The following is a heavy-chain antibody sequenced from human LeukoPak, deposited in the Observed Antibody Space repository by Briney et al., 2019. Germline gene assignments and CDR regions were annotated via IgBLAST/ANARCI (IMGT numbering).Heavy chain of an antibody. CDR1: GFTFSSYG. D-gene: IGHD6-13*01. CDR3: AREGRSSWYGAFDI. CDR2: IWYDGSNK. Sequence: PGRSLRLSCAASGFTFSSYGMHWVRQAPGKGLEWVAVIWYDGSNKYYADSVKGRFTISRDNSKNTLYLQMNSLRAEDTAVYYCAREGRSSWYGAFDIWGQGTMLTVSS. V-gene: IGHV3-33*01. J-gene: IGHJ3*02.